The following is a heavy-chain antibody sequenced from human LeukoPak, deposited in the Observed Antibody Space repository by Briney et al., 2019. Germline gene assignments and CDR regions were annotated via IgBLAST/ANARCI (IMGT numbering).Heavy chain of an antibody. CDR2: MNPNNGNT. CDR3: ARGRRAGSTSVDY. Sequence: ASVKVSCKASGYTFTSHDINWVRQATGQGLEWMGWMNPNNGNTGYGQKFQGRVTMTSDTSISTAYMELNGLKSDDTAVYFCARGRRAGSTSVDYWGQGTLVTVSS. V-gene: IGHV1-8*01. CDR1: GYTFTSHD. J-gene: IGHJ4*02. D-gene: IGHD1-1*01.